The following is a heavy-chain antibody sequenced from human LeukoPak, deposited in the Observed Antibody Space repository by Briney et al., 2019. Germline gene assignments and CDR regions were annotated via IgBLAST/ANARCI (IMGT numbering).Heavy chain of an antibody. CDR3: ARLQLYLDQLRFDP. CDR2: ISGYNGNT. D-gene: IGHD2-2*01. J-gene: IGHJ5*02. CDR1: GYTFTSYG. V-gene: IGHV1-18*01. Sequence: ASVNVSCKASGYTFTSYGISWVRQAPGQGLEWMGWISGYNGNTNYAQKLQGRVTMTTDTSTSTAYMELRSLRSDDTAVYYCARLQLYLDQLRFDPWGQGTLVTVSS.